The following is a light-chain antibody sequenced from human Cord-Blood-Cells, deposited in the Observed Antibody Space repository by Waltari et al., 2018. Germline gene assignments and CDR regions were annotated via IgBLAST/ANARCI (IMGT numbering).Light chain of an antibody. CDR1: NIGSKS. J-gene: IGLJ3*02. CDR2: YDS. V-gene: IGLV3-21*04. CDR3: QVWDSSSDRGV. Sequence: SYVLTQSPSVSVAPGKTARITCGGNNIGSKSVHWYQQKPGQAPVLVIYYDSDRPSGIPERFSGSNSGNTATLTISRVEAGDEADYYCQVWDSSSDRGVFGGGTKLTVL.